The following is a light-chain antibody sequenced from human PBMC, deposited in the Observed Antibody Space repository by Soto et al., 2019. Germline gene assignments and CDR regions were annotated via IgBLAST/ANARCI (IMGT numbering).Light chain of an antibody. J-gene: IGKJ1*01. V-gene: IGKV3-20*01. CDR1: QSVGTSW. CDR2: STS. CDR3: KQHASSHWP. Sequence: EIVLTQSPGTLSLSPGERVTLSCRASQSVGTSWLTRYQQKPGQSPRLLIYSTSRRATGIPDRFSGSGSETDLALTISSLEPEDSAVYYCKQHASSHWPVGQGTKVPIK.